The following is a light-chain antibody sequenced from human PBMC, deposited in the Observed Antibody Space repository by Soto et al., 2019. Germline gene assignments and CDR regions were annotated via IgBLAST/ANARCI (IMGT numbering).Light chain of an antibody. J-gene: IGKJ1*01. CDR2: WAS. CDR3: QQYYSTPRT. Sequence: DIVMTQSPDSLAVSLGERATINCKSSQSVLYSSNNKNYLAWYQQKPGQPPKLHIYWASTRESGVPDRFSGSESGTDFTLTISSLQAEDVAVYYCQQYYSTPRTFGQGTKVEIK. CDR1: QSVLYSSNNKNY. V-gene: IGKV4-1*01.